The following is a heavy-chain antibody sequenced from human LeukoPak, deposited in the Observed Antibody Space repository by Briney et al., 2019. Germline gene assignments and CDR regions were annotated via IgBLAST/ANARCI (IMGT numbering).Heavy chain of an antibody. J-gene: IGHJ4*02. D-gene: IGHD5-12*01. CDR3: ASTELFNVDIVATIMNADY. Sequence: GGSLRLSCAASGFTFSSYEMNWVRQAPGKGLEWVSYISSSGSTIYYADSVKGRFTISRDNAKNSLYLQMNSLRAEDTTVYYSASTELFNVDIVATIMNADYWGQGTLVTVSS. V-gene: IGHV3-48*03. CDR2: ISSSGSTI. CDR1: GFTFSSYE.